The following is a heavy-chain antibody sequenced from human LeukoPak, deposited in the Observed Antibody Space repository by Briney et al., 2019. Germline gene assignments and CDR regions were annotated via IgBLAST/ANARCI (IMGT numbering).Heavy chain of an antibody. J-gene: IGHJ4*02. CDR3: ARPMGGYGTGRYYFDY. D-gene: IGHD5-18*01. Sequence: GGPLRLSCAASGFTFSSYAMSWVRQAPGKGLEWVSAISGSGGSTYYADSVKGRFTISRDNSKNTLYLQMNSLRAEDTAVYYCARPMGGYGTGRYYFDYWGQGTLVTGSS. CDR2: ISGSGGST. V-gene: IGHV3-23*01. CDR1: GFTFSSYA.